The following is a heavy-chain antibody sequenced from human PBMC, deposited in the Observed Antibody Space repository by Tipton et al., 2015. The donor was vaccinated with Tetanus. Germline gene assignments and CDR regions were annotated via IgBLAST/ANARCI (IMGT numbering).Heavy chain of an antibody. D-gene: IGHD3-3*01. V-gene: IGHV4-59*08. Sequence: TLSLTCTVSGGSISSYYWSWIRQPPGKGLEWIGYIYYSGSTNYNPSLKSRVTTSVDTSKNQFSLKLSSVTAADTAVYYCASSHYDFWSGYLNWFDPWGQGTLVTVSS. J-gene: IGHJ5*02. CDR2: IYYSGST. CDR3: ASSHYDFWSGYLNWFDP. CDR1: GGSISSYY.